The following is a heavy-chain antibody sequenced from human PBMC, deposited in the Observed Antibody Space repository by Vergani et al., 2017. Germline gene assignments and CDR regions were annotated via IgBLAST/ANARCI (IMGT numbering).Heavy chain of an antibody. J-gene: IGHJ4*02. CDR1: GGSISSYY. V-gene: IGHV4-59*01. D-gene: IGHD4-17*01. CDR3: ARFYGDYDY. CDR2: IYYSGST. Sequence: QVQLQESGPGLVKHSETLSLTCTVSGGSISSYYWSWIRQPPGKGLEWIGYIYYSGSTNYNPSLKSRVTISVDTSKNQFSLKLSSVTAADTAVYYCARFYGDYDYWGQGTLVTVSS.